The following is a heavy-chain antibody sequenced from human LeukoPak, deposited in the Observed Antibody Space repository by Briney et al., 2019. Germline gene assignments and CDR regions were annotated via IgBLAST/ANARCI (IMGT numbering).Heavy chain of an antibody. Sequence: GGSLRLSCAASGFTVSSNYMSWVRQAPGKGLEWVSVIYSGGSTYYADSVKGRFTISRDNSKNTLYLQMNSLRAEDTAVYYCARVEAAAGSYRFDYWGQGTLVTVSS. V-gene: IGHV3-53*01. D-gene: IGHD6-13*01. J-gene: IGHJ4*02. CDR1: GFTVSSNY. CDR3: ARVEAAAGSYRFDY. CDR2: IYSGGST.